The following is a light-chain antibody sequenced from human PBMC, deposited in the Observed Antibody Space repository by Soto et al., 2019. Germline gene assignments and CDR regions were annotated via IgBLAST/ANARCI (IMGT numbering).Light chain of an antibody. J-gene: IGKJ4*01. CDR3: QQRSNWPPS. CDR1: QSVSKY. V-gene: IGKV3-11*01. Sequence: ETVLTQSPPTLSLSPGEGATLSCRASQSVSKYLAWYQQKPGQAPRLLIYDASTRATGIPARFGGSGSETDFTLTISSLEPEDFAVCYCQQRSNWPPSFGGGTKVEIK. CDR2: DAS.